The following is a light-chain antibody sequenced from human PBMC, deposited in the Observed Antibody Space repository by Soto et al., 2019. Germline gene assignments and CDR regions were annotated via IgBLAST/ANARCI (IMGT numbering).Light chain of an antibody. CDR2: GAS. J-gene: IGKJ5*01. Sequence: EIVLTQSPATLSLSPGERATLSCRASQSVSINLAWHQQKPGQTPRLLVYGASSRATGIPDRFSGSGSGTDFTLTISRLEPEDFAVYYCQQHGTSPITFGQGTRLEIK. CDR3: QQHGTSPIT. V-gene: IGKV3-20*01. CDR1: QSVSIN.